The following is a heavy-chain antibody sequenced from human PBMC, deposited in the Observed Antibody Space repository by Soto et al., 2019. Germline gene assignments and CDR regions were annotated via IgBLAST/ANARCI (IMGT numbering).Heavy chain of an antibody. CDR3: AKDRLGFLDWGHRLDF. J-gene: IGHJ4*02. Sequence: PGGSLRLSCTASGFTFNNYAMSWVRQAPGKGLEWVSSISGTGGTTYFLDSVKGRFTISRDNSKNTLYLQMNSLRAEDTAVYYCAKDRLGFLDWGHRLDFWGQGTLVTVSS. CDR2: ISGTGGTT. V-gene: IGHV3-23*01. CDR1: GFTFNNYA. D-gene: IGHD3-3*01.